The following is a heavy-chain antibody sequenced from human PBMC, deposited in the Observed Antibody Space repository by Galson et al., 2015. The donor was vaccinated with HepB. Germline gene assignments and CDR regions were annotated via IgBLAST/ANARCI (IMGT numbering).Heavy chain of an antibody. CDR2: IIPFFGAA. CDR1: GGTFSSHS. Sequence: SVKVSCKASGGTFSSHSISWVRQAPGQGLEGVGNIIPFFGAANYAQKFQGRVTITADESTGTAYMELSSLRSEDTAVYYCARDKGFCSTGSCFPYYGMDVWGQGTTVTVSS. CDR3: ARDKGFCSTGSCFPYYGMDV. D-gene: IGHD2-15*01. V-gene: IGHV1-69*13. J-gene: IGHJ6*02.